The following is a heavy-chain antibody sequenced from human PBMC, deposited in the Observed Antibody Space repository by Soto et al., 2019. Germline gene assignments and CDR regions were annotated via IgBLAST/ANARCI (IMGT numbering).Heavy chain of an antibody. J-gene: IGHJ4*02. D-gene: IGHD1-20*01. CDR1: GLTLSNYA. Sequence: EVQLLESGGGWVQPGGSPKLSCAASGLTLSNYAMSWVRQAPGKGLEWVSAIRAGGHSTFYADSVRGRFTISRDNSKNTLYLQMESLRAEDTAIYYCANPTYNWNDGGAFDYWGQGTLVTVSS. CDR2: IRAGGHST. CDR3: ANPTYNWNDGGAFDY. V-gene: IGHV3-23*01.